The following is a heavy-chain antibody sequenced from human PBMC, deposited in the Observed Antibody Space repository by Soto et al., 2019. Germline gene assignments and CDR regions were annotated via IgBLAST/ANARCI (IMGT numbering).Heavy chain of an antibody. CDR2: IDPSDSYT. D-gene: IGHD3-10*01. Sequence: PGESLKISCKGSGYSFTSYWISWVRQMPGKGLEWMGRIDPSDSYTNYSPSFQGHVTISADKSISTAYLQWSSLKASDTAMYYCARSYGSGSYWYYFDYWGQGTLVTVSS. CDR1: GYSFTSYW. J-gene: IGHJ4*02. CDR3: ARSYGSGSYWYYFDY. V-gene: IGHV5-10-1*01.